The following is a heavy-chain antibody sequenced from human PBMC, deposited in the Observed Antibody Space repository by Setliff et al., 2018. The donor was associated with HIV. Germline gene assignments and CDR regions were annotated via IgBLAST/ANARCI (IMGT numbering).Heavy chain of an antibody. CDR2: SSGSSSST. V-gene: IGHV3-21*01. CDR1: GFYFRVYA. Sequence: LSCEASGFYFRVYAMHWVRQAPGKGLEWVSSSSGSSSSTYYADSMKGRFTISRDNAKKLVYLQMTSLRAEDTAIYYCARDRASSGYYARFDHWGQGTLVTVSS. CDR3: ARDRASSGYYARFDH. J-gene: IGHJ4*02. D-gene: IGHD3-22*01.